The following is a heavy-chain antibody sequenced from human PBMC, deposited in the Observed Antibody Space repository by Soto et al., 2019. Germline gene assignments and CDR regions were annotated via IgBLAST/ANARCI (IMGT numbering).Heavy chain of an antibody. J-gene: IGHJ4*02. D-gene: IGHD3-16*01. CDR1: GFTFSDFH. CDR3: ARARGKVWVDY. Sequence: QVHLVESGGGLVKPGGSLRLSCTASGFTFSDFHMNWIRQAPGRGLEWISYISTRGSTIHYVDSVKGRFTISRDNAKNSLYLHLNSLRAEDTAVYYCARARGKVWVDYWGQGTLVTVSS. V-gene: IGHV3-11*01. CDR2: ISTRGSTI.